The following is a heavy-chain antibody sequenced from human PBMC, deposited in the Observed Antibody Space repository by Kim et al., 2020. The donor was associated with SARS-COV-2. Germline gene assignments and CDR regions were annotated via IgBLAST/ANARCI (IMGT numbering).Heavy chain of an antibody. Sequence: AQKLQDRVTMTTDTSTSTAYMELRSLRSDDTAVYYCARDIGGSSGWIDYWGQGTLVTVSS. J-gene: IGHJ4*02. CDR3: ARDIGGSSGWIDY. V-gene: IGHV1-18*01. D-gene: IGHD6-19*01.